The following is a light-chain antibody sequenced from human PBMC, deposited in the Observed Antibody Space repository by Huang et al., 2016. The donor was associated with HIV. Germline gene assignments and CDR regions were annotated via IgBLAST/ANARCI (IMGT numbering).Light chain of an antibody. CDR3: MQALQTPWT. CDR2: LGS. V-gene: IGKV2-28*01. J-gene: IGKJ1*01. CDR1: QSLLHSNGYNY. Sequence: DIVMTQSPLSLPVTPGEPASISCRSGQSLLHSNGYNYLDWYLQKPGPSPQLLIYLGSNRASGVPDRFSGSGSGTDFTLKISRVEAEDVGVYYCMQALQTPWTFGQGTKVEIK.